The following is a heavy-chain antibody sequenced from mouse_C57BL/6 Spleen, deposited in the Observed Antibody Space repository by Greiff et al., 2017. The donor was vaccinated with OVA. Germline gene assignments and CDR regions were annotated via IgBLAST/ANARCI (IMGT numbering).Heavy chain of an antibody. CDR1: GYTFTSYW. D-gene: IGHD2-1*01. J-gene: IGHJ4*01. CDR2: IDPEDGET. Sequence: EVQLQQPGTELVKPGASVKLSCKASGYTFTSYWMHWVKQRPGQGLEWIGRIDPEDGETKYAPKFQGKATITADTSSNTAYLQLSSLTSEDTAVYYCAIVYYGNYVYAMDYWGQGTSVTVSS. CDR3: AIVYYGNYVYAMDY. V-gene: IGHV14-2*01.